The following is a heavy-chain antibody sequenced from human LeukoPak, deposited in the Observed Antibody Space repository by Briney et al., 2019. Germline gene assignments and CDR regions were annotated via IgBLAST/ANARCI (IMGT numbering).Heavy chain of an antibody. V-gene: IGHV3-23*01. Sequence: GGSLRLSCAASGFTFSSYAMSWVRQAPGKGLEWVSTISGSGGGTYYADPVKGRFTISRDDAKNSLYLQMNSLRAEDTAVYYCARRYYDFWSGYSYYFDYWGQGTLVTVSS. D-gene: IGHD3-3*01. CDR3: ARRYYDFWSGYSYYFDY. J-gene: IGHJ4*02. CDR1: GFTFSSYA. CDR2: ISGSGGGT.